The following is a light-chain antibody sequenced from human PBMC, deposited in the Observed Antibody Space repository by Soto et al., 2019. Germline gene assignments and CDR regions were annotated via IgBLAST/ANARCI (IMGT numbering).Light chain of an antibody. J-gene: IGKJ2*01. V-gene: IGKV3-20*01. CDR2: AAS. CDR3: HQYHSPPQT. CDR1: QTMTRAY. Sequence: EIVLMQSPGTLSLSPGERATLSCRASQTMTRAYVAWYQQKPGQAPRLLIYAASYRATGISDKFSGSGSGTDFSLTISRXEPEDSAVYYCHQYHSPPQTFGQGTKVDIK.